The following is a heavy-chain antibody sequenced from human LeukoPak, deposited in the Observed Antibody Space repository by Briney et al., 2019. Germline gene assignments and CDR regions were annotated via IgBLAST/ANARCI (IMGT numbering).Heavy chain of an antibody. CDR1: GYTFTAYY. V-gene: IGHV1-2*02. Sequence: ASVKVSCKPSGYTFTAYYIHWVRQAPGQGLEWMGWINPNTGGTNYAHNFQGRVTMTRDMSTSTVYMELSSLRSEDTAVYYCARDADLRRYYFDYWGQGTLVTVSS. D-gene: IGHD2-15*01. J-gene: IGHJ4*02. CDR2: INPNTGGT. CDR3: ARDADLRRYYFDY.